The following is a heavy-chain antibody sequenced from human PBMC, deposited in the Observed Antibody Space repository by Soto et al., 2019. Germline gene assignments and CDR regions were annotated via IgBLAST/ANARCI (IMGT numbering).Heavy chain of an antibody. CDR1: GASVRSYH. CDR2: VQMSGTT. CDR3: AKDRSTMRWFDP. D-gene: IGHD1-1*01. V-gene: IGHV4-4*07. J-gene: IGHJ5*02. Sequence: SETLSLTCAVSGASVRSYHWSWIRQAAGKGLEWIGRVQMSGTTNYNPSLKTRVTMSLDTSRNEVSLTMTSVTAADTAVYFCAKDRSTMRWFDPWGQGILVTVSS.